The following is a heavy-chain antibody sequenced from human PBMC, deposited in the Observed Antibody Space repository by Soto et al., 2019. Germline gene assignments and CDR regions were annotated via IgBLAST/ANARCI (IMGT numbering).Heavy chain of an antibody. J-gene: IGHJ5*02. CDR2: INPNSGGT. V-gene: IGHV1-2*02. CDR3: ARDRTRSSGGWFDP. Sequence: GASVKVSCKASGYTFTGYYMHWVRQAPGQGLEWMGWINPNSGGTNYAQKFQGRVTMTRDTSISTAYMELSRLRSDDTAVYYCARDRTRSSGGWFDPWGQGTLVTVSS. CDR1: GYTFTGYY. D-gene: IGHD1-26*01.